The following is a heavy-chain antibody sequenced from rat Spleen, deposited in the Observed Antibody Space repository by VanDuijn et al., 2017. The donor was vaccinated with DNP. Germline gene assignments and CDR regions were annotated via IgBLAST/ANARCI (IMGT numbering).Heavy chain of an antibody. D-gene: IGHD1-3*01. V-gene: IGHV5-17*01. CDR3: ASPSYGP. J-gene: IGHJ4*01. CDR2: ISYDGSRT. Sequence: EVQLVESGGGLVQPGRSLKLSCAASGFTFSDYAMAWVRQAPKKGLEWVATISYDGSRTYYRDSVKGRFTISRDNAKSTLYLQMDSLRSEDTATYYCASPSYGPWGQGTSVTVSS. CDR1: GFTFSDYA.